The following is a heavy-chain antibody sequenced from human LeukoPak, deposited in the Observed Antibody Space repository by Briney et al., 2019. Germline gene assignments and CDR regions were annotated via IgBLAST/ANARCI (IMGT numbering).Heavy chain of an antibody. CDR2: IYYSGST. Sequence: SETLSLTCAVYGGSFSGYYWSWIRQPPGKGLEWIGYIYYSGSTNYNPSLKSRVTISVDTSKNQFSLKLSSVTAADTAVYYCAREGIVGADYWGQGTLVTVSS. CDR3: AREGIVGADY. D-gene: IGHD1-26*01. J-gene: IGHJ4*02. V-gene: IGHV4-59*01. CDR1: GGSFSGYY.